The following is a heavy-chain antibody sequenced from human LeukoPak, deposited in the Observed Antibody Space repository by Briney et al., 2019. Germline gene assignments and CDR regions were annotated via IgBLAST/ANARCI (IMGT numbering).Heavy chain of an antibody. CDR1: GGTFSSYA. Sequence: SVKVSCKASGGTFSSYAISWVRQAPGQGLEWMGRIIPILGIANYAQKFQGRVTITADKSTSTAYMELSSLRSEDTAVYYCARHPDYYYDSSGPFDYWGQGTLVTVSS. CDR3: ARHPDYYYDSSGPFDY. CDR2: IIPILGIA. V-gene: IGHV1-69*04. D-gene: IGHD3-22*01. J-gene: IGHJ4*02.